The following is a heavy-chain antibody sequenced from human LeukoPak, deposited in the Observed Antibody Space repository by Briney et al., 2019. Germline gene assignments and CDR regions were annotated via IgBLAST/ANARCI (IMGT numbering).Heavy chain of an antibody. CDR1: GFTVSSNY. Sequence: GGSLRLSCAVSGFTVSSNYMSWVRQAPGKGLEWVSVLYNGGNTYYADSVKGRFTVSRDNSKNTLYLQMNSLRAEDTAVYYCAKDGGRVGATPMSYWGQGTLVTVSS. CDR2: LYNGGNT. CDR3: AKDGGRVGATPMSY. J-gene: IGHJ4*02. D-gene: IGHD1-26*01. V-gene: IGHV3-53*01.